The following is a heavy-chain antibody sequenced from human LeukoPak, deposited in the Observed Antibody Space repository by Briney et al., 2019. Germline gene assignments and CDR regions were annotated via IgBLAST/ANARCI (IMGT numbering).Heavy chain of an antibody. J-gene: IGHJ4*02. CDR2: FDPEDGET. V-gene: IGHV1-24*01. D-gene: IGHD3-9*01. CDR1: GYTLTELS. Sequence: ASVKVSCKVSGYTLTELSMHWVRQAPGKGLEWMGGFDPEDGETIYAQKFQGRVTMTEDTSTDTAYMELSSLRSEDTAVYYCALDYDILTGRPYYFDYWGQGTLVTVSS. CDR3: ALDYDILTGRPYYFDY.